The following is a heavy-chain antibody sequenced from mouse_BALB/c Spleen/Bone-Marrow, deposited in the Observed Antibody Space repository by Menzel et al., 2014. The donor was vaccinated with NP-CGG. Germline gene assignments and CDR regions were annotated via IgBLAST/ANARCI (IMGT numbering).Heavy chain of an antibody. V-gene: IGHV5-17*02. CDR1: GFTFSSFG. J-gene: IGHJ1*01. Sequence: EVQGVESGGGLVQPGGSRKLSCAASGFTFSSFGMHWVRQAPEKGLEWVAYINSGSSITYYADTLKGRFTISRDNPKNTLFLQMTSVGCEGGGGGGCTRSRGNWDDFDVWGAGTTVTVSS. CDR2: INSGSSIT. CDR3: TRSRGNWDDFDV. D-gene: IGHD4-1*01.